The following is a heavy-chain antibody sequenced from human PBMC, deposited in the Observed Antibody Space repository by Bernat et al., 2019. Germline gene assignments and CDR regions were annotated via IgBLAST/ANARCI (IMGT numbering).Heavy chain of an antibody. D-gene: IGHD2-15*01. CDR2: ISYDGSNK. CDR1: GFTFSSYA. Sequence: QVQLVESGGGVVQPGRSLRLSCAASGFTFSSYAMHWVRQAPSKGLEWVAVISYDGSNKYYADSVKGRFTISRDNSKNTLYLQMNSLRAEDTAVYYCAREPEGYCSGGRCYSPDYWGQGTLVTVSS. V-gene: IGHV3-30*01. J-gene: IGHJ4*02. CDR3: AREPEGYCSGGRCYSPDY.